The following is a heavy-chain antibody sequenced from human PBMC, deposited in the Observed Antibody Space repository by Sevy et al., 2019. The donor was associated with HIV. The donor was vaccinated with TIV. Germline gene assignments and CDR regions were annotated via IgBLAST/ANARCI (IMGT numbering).Heavy chain of an antibody. J-gene: IGHJ6*02. CDR1: GFTFSSYW. CDR2: IKQDGSEK. Sequence: GGSLRLSCAASGFTFSSYWMSWVRQAPGKGLEWVANIKQDGSEKYYVHSVKGRFTISRDNAKNSLYLQMNSLRAEDTAVYYCARGRHNWENYYYYYGMDVWGQGTTVTVSS. CDR3: ARGRHNWENYYYYYGMDV. V-gene: IGHV3-7*01. D-gene: IGHD1-20*01.